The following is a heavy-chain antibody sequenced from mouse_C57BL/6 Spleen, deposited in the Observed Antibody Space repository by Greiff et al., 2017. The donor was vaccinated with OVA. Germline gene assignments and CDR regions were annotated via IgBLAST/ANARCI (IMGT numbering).Heavy chain of an antibody. V-gene: IGHV1-61*01. CDR1: GYTFTSYW. J-gene: IGHJ2*01. CDR3: ARNSDHYFDY. Sequence: QVQLQQPGAELVRPGSSVKLSCKASGYTFTSYWMDWVKQRPGQGLEWIGNIYPSDSETHYNQKFKDKATLTVDKSSSTAYMQLSSLTSEDSAVYYCARNSDHYFDYWGQGTTLTVSS. CDR2: IYPSDSET. D-gene: IGHD3-1*01.